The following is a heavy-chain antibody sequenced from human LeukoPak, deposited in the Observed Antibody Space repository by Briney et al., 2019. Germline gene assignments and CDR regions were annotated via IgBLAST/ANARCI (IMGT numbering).Heavy chain of an antibody. CDR3: ARDERDYYYYYGMDV. J-gene: IGHJ6*02. CDR1: GFTFSSYS. V-gene: IGHV3-21*01. CDR2: ISSSSSYI. Sequence: GGSLRLSCAASGFTFSSYSMNWVRQAPGKGLEWVSSISSSSSYIYYADSVKGRFTISRDNAKNSLYLQMNSLRAEDTAVYYCARDERDYYYYYGMDVWGQGTTVTVSS.